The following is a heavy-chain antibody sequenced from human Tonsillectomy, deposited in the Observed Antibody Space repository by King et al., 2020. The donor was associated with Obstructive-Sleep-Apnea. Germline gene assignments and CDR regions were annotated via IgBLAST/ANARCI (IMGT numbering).Heavy chain of an antibody. CDR1: GFTFSNAW. J-gene: IGHJ4*02. Sequence: VQLVESGGGLVRPGESLRLSCVASGFTFSNAWMNWVRQAPGKGLEWVGRIKGKVDGATIDYAASVKGRFTVSRDDSQSTVFLQMNSLKSEDTAVYYCSTGGYYLDYWGQGTLVTVSS. CDR3: STGGYYLDY. V-gene: IGHV3-15*01. CDR2: IKGKVDGATI.